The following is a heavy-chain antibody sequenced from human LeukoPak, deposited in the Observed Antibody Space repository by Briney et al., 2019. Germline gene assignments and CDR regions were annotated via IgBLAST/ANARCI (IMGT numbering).Heavy chain of an antibody. CDR3: ASKYYDILTGYAYFDY. CDR2: IYYSGST. D-gene: IGHD3-9*01. V-gene: IGHV4-39*01. Sequence: SETLSLTCTVSGGSISSSSYYWGWIRQPPGKGLEWIGSIYYSGSTYYNPSLKSRVTISVDTSKNQFSPKLSSVTAADTAVYYCASKYYDILTGYAYFDYWGQGTLVTVSS. J-gene: IGHJ4*02. CDR1: GGSISSSSYY.